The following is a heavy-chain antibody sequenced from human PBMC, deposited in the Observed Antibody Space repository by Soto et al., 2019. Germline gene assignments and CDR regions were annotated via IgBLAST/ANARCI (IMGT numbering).Heavy chain of an antibody. CDR3: ARADTPYENKTPVDY. Sequence: PGGSLRLCCAASGFTFSSYGMHWVRQAPGKGLEWVAVIWYDGSNKYYADSVKGRFTISRDNSKNTLYLQMNSLRAEDTAVYYCARADTPYENKTPVDYWGQGTLVTVSS. D-gene: IGHD3-16*01. CDR2: IWYDGSNK. V-gene: IGHV3-33*01. J-gene: IGHJ4*02. CDR1: GFTFSSYG.